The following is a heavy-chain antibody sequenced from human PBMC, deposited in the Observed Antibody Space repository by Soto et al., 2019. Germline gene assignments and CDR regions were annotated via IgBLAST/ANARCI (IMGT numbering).Heavy chain of an antibody. Sequence: QVQLVQSGAEVKKPGSSVKVSCKASGGTFSSYSINWVRQAPGQGLEWMGEIIPIFGTANYAQKFQGRVTMTRDTPKSTVYMELRGLTSEDTAVYYCARSSGGVYGIIIEGTNWFAPWGQGTLVTVSS. J-gene: IGHJ5*02. CDR2: IIPIFGTA. CDR1: GGTFSSYS. V-gene: IGHV1-69*06. D-gene: IGHD3-16*01. CDR3: ARSSGGVYGIIIEGTNWFAP.